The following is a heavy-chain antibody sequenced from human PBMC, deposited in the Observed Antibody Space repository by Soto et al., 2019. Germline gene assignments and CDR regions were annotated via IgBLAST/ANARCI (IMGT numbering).Heavy chain of an antibody. Sequence: ASVKVSCKVSVYTLTEISMHWVRQAPGKGLEWMGGFDPEDGETIYAQKFQGRVTMTEDTSTDTAYMELSSLRSEDTAVYYCATDPVVVPAAIGGYWGQGTLVTVSS. J-gene: IGHJ4*02. V-gene: IGHV1-24*01. CDR2: FDPEDGET. D-gene: IGHD2-2*01. CDR1: VYTLTEIS. CDR3: ATDPVVVPAAIGGY.